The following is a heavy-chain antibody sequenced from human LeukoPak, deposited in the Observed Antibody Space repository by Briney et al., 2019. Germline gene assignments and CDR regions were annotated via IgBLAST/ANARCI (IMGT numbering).Heavy chain of an antibody. CDR1: GFTFSSYS. CDR3: ARHAYYYDSSGYWGPFDY. Sequence: GGSLRLSCAASGFTFSSYSMNWVRQAPGQGLEWVSSISSGSSYIYYADSVKGRFTISRDNAKNSLYLQMNSLRAEDTAVYYCARHAYYYDSSGYWGPFDYWGQGTLATVSS. CDR2: ISSGSSYI. V-gene: IGHV3-21*06. D-gene: IGHD3-22*01. J-gene: IGHJ4*02.